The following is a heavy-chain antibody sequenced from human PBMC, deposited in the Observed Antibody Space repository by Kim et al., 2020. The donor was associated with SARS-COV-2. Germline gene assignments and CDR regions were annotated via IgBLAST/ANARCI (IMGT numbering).Heavy chain of an antibody. CDR1: GGSISSSNW. J-gene: IGHJ4*02. CDR2: IYHSGST. V-gene: IGHV4-4*02. Sequence: SETLSLTCAVSGGSISSSNWWSWVRQPPGKGLEWIGEIYHSGSTNYNPSLKSRVTISVDKSKNQFSLKLRSVIAADTAVYYCARGATFGVVIIPFLLEDWGQGTLVTVSS. D-gene: IGHD3-3*01. CDR3: ARGATFGVVIIPFLLED.